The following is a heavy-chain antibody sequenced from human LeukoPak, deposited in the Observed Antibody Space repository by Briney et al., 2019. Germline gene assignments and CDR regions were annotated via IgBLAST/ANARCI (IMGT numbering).Heavy chain of an antibody. CDR2: INPSGGST. CDR3: ARVGQLENWFDP. J-gene: IGHJ5*02. CDR1: GYTFTSYY. D-gene: IGHD6-6*01. V-gene: IGHV1-46*01. Sequence: GASVKVSCKASGYTFTSYYMHWVRQAPGQGLEWMGIINPSGGSTSYAQKFQGRVTITADESTSTAYMELSSLRSEDTAVYYCARVGQLENWFDPWGQGTLVTVSS.